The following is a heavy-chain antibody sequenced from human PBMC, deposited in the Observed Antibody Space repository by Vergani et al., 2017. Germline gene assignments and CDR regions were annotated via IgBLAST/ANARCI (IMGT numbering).Heavy chain of an antibody. J-gene: IGHJ4*02. CDR2: ISGSGGST. V-gene: IGHV3-23*04. CDR3: AKGATVITGGDFDC. CDR1: GFTFSSYE. Sequence: EVQLVESGGGLVKPGGSLRLSCAASGFTFSSYEMNWVRQAPGKGLEWVSAISGSGGSTYYADSVKGRFTISIDNSKNTLYLQLNSLRAEDTAVYYCAKGATVITGGDFDCWGQGTLVTVSS. D-gene: IGHD4-17*01.